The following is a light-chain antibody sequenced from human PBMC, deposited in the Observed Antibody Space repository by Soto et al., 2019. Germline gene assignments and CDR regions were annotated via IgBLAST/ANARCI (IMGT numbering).Light chain of an antibody. V-gene: IGKV1-9*01. CDR2: AAS. CDR1: HGITNY. CDR3: QQLSTYPFT. J-gene: IGKJ3*01. Sequence: DIQLTQSPSFLSASVGNRVTITCRASHGITNYLAWYHQKPGKAPELLIYAASTLQSGVPSRFSGSGSGTEFTLTINNLQPEDSATYFCQQLSTYPFTFGPGTKLDIK.